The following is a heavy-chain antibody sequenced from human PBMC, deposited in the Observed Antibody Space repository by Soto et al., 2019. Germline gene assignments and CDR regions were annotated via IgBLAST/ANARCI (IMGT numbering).Heavy chain of an antibody. J-gene: IGHJ4*02. CDR1: GFTFSSYS. D-gene: IGHD6-19*01. CDR3: ARDRWYSSGWGYVDY. V-gene: IGHV3-21*01. Sequence: GGSLRLSCAASGFTFSSYSMNWVRQAPGKGLEWVSSISSSSSYIYYADSVKGRFTISRDNAKNSLYLQMNSLRAEDTAVYYCARDRWYSSGWGYVDYWGQGTLVTVSS. CDR2: ISSSSSYI.